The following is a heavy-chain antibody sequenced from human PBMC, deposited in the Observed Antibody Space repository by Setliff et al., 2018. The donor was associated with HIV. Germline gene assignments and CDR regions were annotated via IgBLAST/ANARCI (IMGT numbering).Heavy chain of an antibody. CDR1: GYNFPTYW. D-gene: IGHD6-19*01. CDR3: ARHRSAVAGTRIGYCYYMDV. J-gene: IGHJ6*03. Sequence: PGESLKISCKGSGYNFPTYWIAWVRQMPGKGLEWMGIIYSGDSESKYSPSFQGRVSVSVDKSINTAYLQWSSLKASDSAVYYCARHRSAVAGTRIGYCYYMDVWGKGTTVTVSS. CDR2: IYSGDSES. V-gene: IGHV5-51*01.